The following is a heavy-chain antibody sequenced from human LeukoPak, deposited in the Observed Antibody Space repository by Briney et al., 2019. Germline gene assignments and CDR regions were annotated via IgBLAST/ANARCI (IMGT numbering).Heavy chain of an antibody. CDR1: RFTFNSSA. V-gene: IGHV3-7*01. CDR2: IKQDGSEK. Sequence: PGGSLRLSCAASRFTFNSSAMSWVRQAPGKGLEWVANIKQDGSEKYYVDSVKGRFTISRDNAKNSLYLQMNSLRDEDTAVYYCGSKIGAADFDYWGQGTLVTVSS. CDR3: GSKIGAADFDY. D-gene: IGHD6-13*01. J-gene: IGHJ4*02.